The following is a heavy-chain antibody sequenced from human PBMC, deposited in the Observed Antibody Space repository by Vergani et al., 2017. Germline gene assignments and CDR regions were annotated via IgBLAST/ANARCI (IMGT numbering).Heavy chain of an antibody. J-gene: IGHJ5*02. CDR2: INHSGST. V-gene: IGHV4-34*01. CDR1: GGSFSGYY. CDR3: ARGGGYYTGGWFDP. D-gene: IGHD3-3*01. Sequence: QVQLQQWGAGLLKPSETLSLTCAVYGGSFSGYYWSWIRQPPGKGLEWIGEINHSGSTNYNPSLKSRVTISVDTSKNQCSLKLSSVTAADTAVYYCARGGGYYTGGWFDPWGQGTLVTVSS.